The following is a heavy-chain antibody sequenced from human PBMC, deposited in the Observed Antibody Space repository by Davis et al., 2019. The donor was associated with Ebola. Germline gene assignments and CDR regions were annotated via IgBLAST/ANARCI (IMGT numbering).Heavy chain of an antibody. V-gene: IGHV4-34*01. D-gene: IGHD4-23*01. J-gene: IGHJ4*02. CDR1: GESLTGYD. CDR2: ISHSGNT. CDR3: ARSTRGPVALDH. Sequence: SETLSLTCGVFGESLTGYDWTWIRQSPEKGLDWIGEISHSGNTVYKPSLKGRVTILIDKSTNQFSLKVTSVTAADTAVYYCARSTRGPVALDHWGQGSLVSVSS.